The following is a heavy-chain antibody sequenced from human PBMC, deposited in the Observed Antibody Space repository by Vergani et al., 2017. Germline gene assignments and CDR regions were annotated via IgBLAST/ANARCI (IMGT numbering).Heavy chain of an antibody. CDR1: GYTFSNSY. V-gene: IGHV1-46*03. J-gene: IGHJ4*02. CDR2: INPSGGHT. D-gene: IGHD3-9*01. Sequence: VQVVQSGAEVKKSGASVKVSCKTSGYTFSNSYMHWVRQAPGQGLEWMGIINPSGGHTNYALKFQGRVTMTRDTSTSTDYMELSSLRYEDTAIYYCARGDYGILTGYRYWGKGTLVTVSA. CDR3: ARGDYGILTGYRY.